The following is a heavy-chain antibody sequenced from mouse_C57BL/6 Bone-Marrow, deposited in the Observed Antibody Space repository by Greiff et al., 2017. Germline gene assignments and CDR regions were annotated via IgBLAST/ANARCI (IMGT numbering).Heavy chain of an antibody. CDR1: GFSLSTSGMG. D-gene: IGHD1-1*01. CDR3: ARRSATVVAYYAMDY. V-gene: IGHV8-12*01. Sequence: QVTLKESGPGILQSSQTLSLPCSFSGFSLSTSGMGVSWIRQPSGKGLEWLAHIYWDDDKRYNPSLKSRLTISKDTSRNQVFLKITSVDTADTATYYCARRSATVVAYYAMDYWGQGTSVTVSS. CDR2: IYWDDDK. J-gene: IGHJ4*01.